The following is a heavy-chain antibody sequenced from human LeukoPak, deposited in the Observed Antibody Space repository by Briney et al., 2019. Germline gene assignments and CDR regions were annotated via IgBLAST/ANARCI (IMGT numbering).Heavy chain of an antibody. CDR1: GFIFNDYY. V-gene: IGHV3-11*04. CDR2: ISSSGSTI. J-gene: IGHJ6*03. CDR3: ARFPGTYYLDV. Sequence: GGSLRLSCAASGFIFNDYYMSWIRQAPGKGLEWVSYISSSGSTIYYADSVKGPFTISRDNAKNSLYLQMNSLRAEDTAVYYCARFPGTYYLDVWGKGTTVTVSS.